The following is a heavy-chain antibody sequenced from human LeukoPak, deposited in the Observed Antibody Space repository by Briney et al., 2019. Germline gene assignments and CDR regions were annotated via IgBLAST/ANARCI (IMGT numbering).Heavy chain of an antibody. V-gene: IGHV3-15*01. CDR1: GFTFGDYA. D-gene: IGHD5-24*01. Sequence: GGSLRLSCTASGFTFGDYAMSWVRQAPGKGLEWVGRIKSKTDGGTTDYAAPVKGRFTISRDDSKNTLYLQMNSLKTEDTAVYYCTTDRPRDGYWGQGTLVTVSS. CDR2: IKSKTDGGTT. J-gene: IGHJ4*02. CDR3: TTDRPRDGY.